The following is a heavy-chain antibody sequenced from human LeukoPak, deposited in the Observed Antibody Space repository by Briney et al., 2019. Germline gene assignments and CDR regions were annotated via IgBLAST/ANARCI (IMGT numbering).Heavy chain of an antibody. CDR3: ACRDLRSIRSGP. CDR1: GYPFTDYW. J-gene: IGHJ5*02. CDR2: MYPGDSRT. D-gene: IGHD6-13*01. Sequence: GESLKISCEAFGYPFTDYWIGRVRQVPGKGPEWRGGMYPGDSRTRYSQSLQGQVTISAEKSINPDYLKWSSLKASDNAIYYCACRDLRSIRSGPWGKGTLVTVSS. V-gene: IGHV5-51*01.